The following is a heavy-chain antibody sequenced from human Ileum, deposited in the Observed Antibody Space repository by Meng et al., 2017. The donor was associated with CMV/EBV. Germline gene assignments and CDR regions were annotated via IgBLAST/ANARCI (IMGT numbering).Heavy chain of an antibody. V-gene: IGHV3-74*01. Sequence: GESLKISCAASGFNFNNHWMLWVRQAPGKGLMWGSRVRNDGGGITYPDSVKGRFTISRDNAKNTLYLQMNSLRVDDTAVYYCGRERWGLGDYWGQGTVVTVSS. CDR2: VRNDGGGI. J-gene: IGHJ4*02. D-gene: IGHD2-21*02. CDR1: GFNFNNHW. CDR3: GRERWGLGDY.